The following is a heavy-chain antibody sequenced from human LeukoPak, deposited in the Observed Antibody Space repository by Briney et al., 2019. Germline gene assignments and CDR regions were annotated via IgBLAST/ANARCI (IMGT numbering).Heavy chain of an antibody. CDR2: ISRSGDNP. J-gene: IGHJ4*02. Sequence: GGSLRLSCAASGFSFNSYAMSWVRQAPGKGLEWVSTISRSGDNPHYADSVKGRFTISRDNSKSTLYLQMNSLRVEDTAVYYCARGRYSSSWKDYWGQGTLVTVSS. D-gene: IGHD6-13*01. V-gene: IGHV3-23*01. CDR3: ARGRYSSSWKDY. CDR1: GFSFNSYA.